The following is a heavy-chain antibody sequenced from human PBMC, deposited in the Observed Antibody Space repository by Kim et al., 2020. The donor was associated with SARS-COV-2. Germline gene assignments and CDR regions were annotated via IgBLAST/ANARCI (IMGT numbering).Heavy chain of an antibody. J-gene: IGHJ6*02. CDR1: GYTFTSYD. V-gene: IGHV1-8*01. Sequence: ASVKVSCKASGYTFTSYDINWVRQATGQGLEWMGWMNPNSGNTGYAQKFQGRVTMTRNTPISTAYMELSSLRSEDTAVYYCARYRMDWRSVLLWFGTNKGGMDVWGQGTTVTVSS. D-gene: IGHD3-10*01. CDR3: ARYRMDWRSVLLWFGTNKGGMDV. CDR2: MNPNSGNT.